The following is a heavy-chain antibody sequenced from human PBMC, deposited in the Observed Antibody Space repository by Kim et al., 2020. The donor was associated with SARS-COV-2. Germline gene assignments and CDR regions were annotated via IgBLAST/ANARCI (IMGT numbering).Heavy chain of an antibody. V-gene: IGHV1-46*01. Sequence: ASVKVSCKASGYTFTSYYMHWVRQAPGQGLEWMGIINPSGGSTSYAQKFQGRVTMTRDTSTSTVYMELSSLRSEDTAVYYCARTRHSSGYYPAISDYWGQGTLVTVSS. CDR2: INPSGGST. D-gene: IGHD3-22*01. CDR1: GYTFTSYY. CDR3: ARTRHSSGYYPAISDY. J-gene: IGHJ4*02.